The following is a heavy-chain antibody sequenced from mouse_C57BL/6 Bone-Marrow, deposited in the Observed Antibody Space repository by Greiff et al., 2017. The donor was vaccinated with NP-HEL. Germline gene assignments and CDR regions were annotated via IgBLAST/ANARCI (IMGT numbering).Heavy chain of an antibody. V-gene: IGHV1-82*01. J-gene: IGHJ3*01. CDR1: GYAFSSSW. Sequence: QVQLQQSGPELVKPGASVKISCKASGYAFSSSWMNWVKQRPGKGLEWIGRIYPGDGDTNYNGKFKGKATLTADKSSSTAYMQLSSLTSEDSAVYFCARWRRQLSPWGQGTLVTVSA. D-gene: IGHD3-2*02. CDR3: ARWRRQLSP. CDR2: IYPGDGDT.